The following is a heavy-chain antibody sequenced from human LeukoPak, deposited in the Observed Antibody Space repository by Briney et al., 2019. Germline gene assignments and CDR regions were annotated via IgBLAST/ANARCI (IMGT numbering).Heavy chain of an antibody. D-gene: IGHD6-19*01. CDR1: GYTFTVYY. CDR2: INPNSGGT. J-gene: IGHJ4*02. Sequence: ASVTVSCKASGYTFTVYYMHWVRQAPGQGREWMGWINPNSGGTNYVQKFQGRVTITRDTSISTAYMELSRLRSDDTAVYYCARGHKQWLVWDYFDYWGQGTLVTVSS. V-gene: IGHV1-2*02. CDR3: ARGHKQWLVWDYFDY.